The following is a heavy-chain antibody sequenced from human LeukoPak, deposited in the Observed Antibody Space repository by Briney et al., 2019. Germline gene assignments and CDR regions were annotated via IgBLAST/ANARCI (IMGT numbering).Heavy chain of an antibody. CDR1: RFSFSTYP. J-gene: IGHJ3*02. D-gene: IGHD1-1*01. CDR3: AKSLFTSATGTGRAFHI. V-gene: IGHV3-23*01. CDR2: ISASGDVT. Sequence: GGSLRLSCAASRFSFSTYPMGWVRQAPGKGLEWVSGISASGDVTFHADPVKGRFATSRDNSKNTLYLQMTSLRAEDTAEYYCAKSLFTSATGTGRAFHIWGQGTMVTVSS.